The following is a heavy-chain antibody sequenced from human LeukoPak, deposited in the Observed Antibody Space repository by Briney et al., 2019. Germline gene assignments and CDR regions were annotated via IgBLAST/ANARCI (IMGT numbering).Heavy chain of an antibody. CDR1: GYTFTIYG. D-gene: IGHD5-18*01. CDR2: ISAYNGNT. V-gene: IGHV1-18*01. CDR3: AREGYSYGSRYYFDY. Sequence: ASVKVSFKASGYTFTIYGISWVRQAPGQGLEWMGWISAYNGNTNYAQKLQGRVTMTTDTSTSTAYMELRSLRSDDTAVYYCAREGYSYGSRYYFDYWGQGTLVTVSS. J-gene: IGHJ4*02.